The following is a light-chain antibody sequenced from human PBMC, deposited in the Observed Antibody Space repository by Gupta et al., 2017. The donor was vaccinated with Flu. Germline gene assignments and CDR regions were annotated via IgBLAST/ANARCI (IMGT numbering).Light chain of an antibody. J-gene: IGKJ1*01. CDR3: QQSYSSPRT. V-gene: IGKV1-39*01. Sequence: PSSLSASVADRVTITCRASQSISRYLNWYQQKLGKAPKLLIHATSTLHSGVPSRFSGSGSGTDFTLTISSLQPEDFATYYCQQSYSSPRTFGQGTKVEIK. CDR2: ATS. CDR1: QSISRY.